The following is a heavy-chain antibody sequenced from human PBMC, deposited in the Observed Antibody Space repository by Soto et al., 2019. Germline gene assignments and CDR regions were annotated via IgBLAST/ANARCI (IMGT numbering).Heavy chain of an antibody. Sequence: EVQLLESGGGLVQPGGSLRLSCAASGFTFSDYAMNWVRQAPGKGLEWVSGISGSGGDTYYADSVNGRFTISRDNSKNTLYLQMSSLRAEDTGVYLCAKGGCSGVSCGWFDPWGQGTLVTVSS. D-gene: IGHD2-15*01. J-gene: IGHJ5*02. CDR2: ISGSGGDT. V-gene: IGHV3-23*01. CDR3: AKGGCSGVSCGWFDP. CDR1: GFTFSDYA.